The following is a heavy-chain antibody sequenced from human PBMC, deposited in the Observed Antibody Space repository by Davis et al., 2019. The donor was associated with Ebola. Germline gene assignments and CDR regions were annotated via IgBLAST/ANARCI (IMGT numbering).Heavy chain of an antibody. J-gene: IGHJ4*02. V-gene: IGHV3-74*01. Sequence: GESLKISCAASGFTFSSYSMNWVRQAPGKGLVWVSRIKSDGSTIYADSVKGRFTISRDNAKNTLYLQMNSLRAEDTAVYYCARQLTTVAGSYYFDYWGQGTLVTVSS. CDR1: GFTFSSYS. CDR2: IKSDGST. D-gene: IGHD6-19*01. CDR3: ARQLTTVAGSYYFDY.